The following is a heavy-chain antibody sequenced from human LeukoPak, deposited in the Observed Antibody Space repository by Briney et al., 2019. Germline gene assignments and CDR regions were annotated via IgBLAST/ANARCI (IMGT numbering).Heavy chain of an antibody. J-gene: IGHJ6*02. D-gene: IGHD4-17*01. V-gene: IGHV3-74*01. CDR2: INTDGSST. CDR3: ASSDDYGDFYYYYGMDV. CDR1: GFTFSSYW. Sequence: GGSLRLSCAAPGFTFSSYWMHWVRQAPGKGLVWVSRINTDGSSTSYADSVKGRFTISRDNSKNTLYLQMNSLRAEDTAVYYCASSDDYGDFYYYYGMDVWGQGTTVTVSS.